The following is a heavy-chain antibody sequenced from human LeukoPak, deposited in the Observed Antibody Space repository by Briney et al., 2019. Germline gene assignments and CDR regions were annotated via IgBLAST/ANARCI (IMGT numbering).Heavy chain of an antibody. Sequence: PGGSLRLSRAASEFTFSSYEMNWVRQAPGKGLEWVSYISSSGSTIYYADSVKGRFTISRDNAKNSLYLQMNSLRAEDTAVYYCARDSIVATTPLDYWGQGTLVTVSS. CDR1: EFTFSSYE. V-gene: IGHV3-48*03. J-gene: IGHJ4*02. CDR3: ARDSIVATTPLDY. CDR2: ISSSGSTI. D-gene: IGHD5-12*01.